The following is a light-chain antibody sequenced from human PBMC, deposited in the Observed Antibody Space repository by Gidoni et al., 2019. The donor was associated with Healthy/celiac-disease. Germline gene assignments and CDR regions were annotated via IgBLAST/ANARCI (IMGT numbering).Light chain of an antibody. V-gene: IGLV1-47*01. J-gene: IGLJ3*02. CDR1: SSNSGSNY. CDR2: RNN. Sequence: GQRVTISCSGSSSNSGSNYVYWYQQLPGTAPKLLIYRNNQRPSGVPDRFSGSKSGTSASPAISGLRSEDEADYYCAAWDDSLSGLVFGGGTKLTVL. CDR3: AAWDDSLSGLV.